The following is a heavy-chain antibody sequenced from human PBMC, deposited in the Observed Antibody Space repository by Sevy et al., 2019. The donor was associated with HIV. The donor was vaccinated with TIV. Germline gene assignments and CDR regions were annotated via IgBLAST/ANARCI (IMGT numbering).Heavy chain of an antibody. CDR1: GGSISSSGYY. D-gene: IGHD3-3*01. CDR3: ARQIRFFGVVNQFDY. J-gene: IGHJ4*02. CDR2: IYYSGST. V-gene: IGHV4-31*03. Sequence: SETLSLTCTVSGGSISSSGYYWSWIRHHPGKGLEWIGYIYYSGSTYYNPCLKSRVTISVDTSKNQFSLKLSSVTAADTAVYYCARQIRFFGVVNQFDYWGQGTLVTVSS.